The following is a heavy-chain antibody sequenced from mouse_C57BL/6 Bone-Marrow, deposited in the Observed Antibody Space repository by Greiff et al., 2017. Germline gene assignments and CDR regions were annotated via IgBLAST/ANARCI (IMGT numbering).Heavy chain of an antibody. Sequence: VQLQQSGAELARPGASVKLSCKASGYTFTSYGIGWVKQRTGQGLEWIGEIYPRSGNTYYNEKFKGKATLTADKSSSTAYMELRSLTSEDSAVYFCARGGSSYPFDYWGQGTTLTVSS. D-gene: IGHD1-1*01. CDR1: GYTFTSYG. CDR3: ARGGSSYPFDY. J-gene: IGHJ2*01. V-gene: IGHV1-81*01. CDR2: IYPRSGNT.